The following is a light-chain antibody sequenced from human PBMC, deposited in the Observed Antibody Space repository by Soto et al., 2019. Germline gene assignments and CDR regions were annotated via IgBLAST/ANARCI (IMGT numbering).Light chain of an antibody. CDR2: WAS. V-gene: IGKV4-1*01. Sequence: DIVMTQSPDSLAVSLGERATINCKSSQSVLYGSNNDNYLALYQQKPGQPPKLLIYWASTRESGVPDRFSGSGSGTDFTLTISSLQAEDVAVYYCQQYYSIPLTFGPGTKVEIK. J-gene: IGKJ3*01. CDR1: QSVLYGSNNDNY. CDR3: QQYYSIPLT.